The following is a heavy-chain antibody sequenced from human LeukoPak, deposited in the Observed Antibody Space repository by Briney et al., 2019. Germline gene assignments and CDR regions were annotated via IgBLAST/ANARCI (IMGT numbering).Heavy chain of an antibody. J-gene: IGHJ4*02. CDR3: ARDLLGWELHYFDY. D-gene: IGHD1-26*01. CDR2: ISGSSSYI. Sequence: GGSLRLSCAASGFTFSTCNMNWVRQAPGKGLEWVSSISGSSSYIYYADSVKGRFSISRDNAKNSLYLQMNSLRAEDTAVYYCARDLLGWELHYFDYWGQGTLVTVSS. CDR1: GFTFSTCN. V-gene: IGHV3-21*01.